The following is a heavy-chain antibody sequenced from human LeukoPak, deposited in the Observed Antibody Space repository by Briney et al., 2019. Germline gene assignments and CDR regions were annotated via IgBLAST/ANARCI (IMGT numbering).Heavy chain of an antibody. CDR3: AGSYCGGDCYLDC. Sequence: VASVRVSCKASGYTFTGYYMHWVRQAPGQGLEWMGWINPNSGGTNYAQKFQGRVTMTRDTSISTAYMELSRLRSDDTAVYYCAGSYCGGDCYLDCWGQGTLVTVSS. J-gene: IGHJ4*02. CDR1: GYTFTGYY. D-gene: IGHD2-21*02. V-gene: IGHV1-2*02. CDR2: INPNSGGT.